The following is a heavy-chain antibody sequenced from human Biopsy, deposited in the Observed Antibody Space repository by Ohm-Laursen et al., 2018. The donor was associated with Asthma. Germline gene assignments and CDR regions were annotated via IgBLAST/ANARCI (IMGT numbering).Heavy chain of an antibody. V-gene: IGHV1-69*01. Sequence: SSVKVSCKSLGGTFNTYAIGWVRQAPGQGLEWMGGINSVFGTTTYPQKFQDRVTITADDSTSTVYMELSSLRSEGTAVYYCARKAGSCISRTCYSLDFWGQGTLVTVSS. J-gene: IGHJ4*02. D-gene: IGHD2-2*01. CDR3: ARKAGSCISRTCYSLDF. CDR2: INSVFGTT. CDR1: GGTFNTYA.